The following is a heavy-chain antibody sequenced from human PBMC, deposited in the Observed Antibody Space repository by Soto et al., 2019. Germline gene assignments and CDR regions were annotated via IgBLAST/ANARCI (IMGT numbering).Heavy chain of an antibody. V-gene: IGHV3-30*18. CDR2: ISFDGINK. CDR3: AKSGVSGWYGDYVDGFDI. CDR1: GFTFGKYG. D-gene: IGHD6-19*01. Sequence: QVHLVESGGGVVRPGESLTLSCAASGFTFGKYGMHWVRQAPGKGLEWVTVISFDGINKDYADSVKGRFTISRDNSKNTLYLSMHSLRPEDTAVYYCAKSGVSGWYGDYVDGFDIWGQGTMVTVSS. J-gene: IGHJ3*02.